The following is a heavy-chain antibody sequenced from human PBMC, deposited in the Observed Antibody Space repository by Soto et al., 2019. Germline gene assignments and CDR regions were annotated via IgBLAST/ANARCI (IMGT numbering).Heavy chain of an antibody. CDR3: ARRPTVSDYYYYYMDV. V-gene: IGHV4-39*01. CDR1: GGSISSSSYY. D-gene: IGHD4-17*01. J-gene: IGHJ6*03. Sequence: SETLSLTCTVSGGSISSSSYYWGWIRQPPGKGLEWIGSIYYSGSTYYNPSLKSRVTISVDTSKNQFSLKLSSVTAADTAVYYCARRPTVSDYYYYYMDVWGKGTTVTVSS. CDR2: IYYSGST.